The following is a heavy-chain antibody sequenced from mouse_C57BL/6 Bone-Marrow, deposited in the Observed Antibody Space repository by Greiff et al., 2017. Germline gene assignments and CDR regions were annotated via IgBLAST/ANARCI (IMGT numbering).Heavy chain of an antibody. Sequence: QVQLQQSGPELVKPGASVKISCKASGYAFSSSWLNWVKQRPGKGLEWIGRIYPGDGDTNYNGKFKGKATLTADKSSSTAYMQLRSLTSVDSAVYVCAWGCADFDYWGQGTTLTVSS. CDR2: IYPGDGDT. CDR3: AWGCADFDY. CDR1: GYAFSSSW. V-gene: IGHV1-82*01. D-gene: IGHD3-3*01. J-gene: IGHJ2*01.